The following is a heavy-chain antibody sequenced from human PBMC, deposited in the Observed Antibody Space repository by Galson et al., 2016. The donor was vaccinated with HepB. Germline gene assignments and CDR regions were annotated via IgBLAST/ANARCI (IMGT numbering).Heavy chain of an antibody. Sequence: SLRLSCAASGFIFSGHSMNWVRQAPGKELEWVSSISSGTSFIHYTDSVKGRFTISRDNAKNSLYLQMNSLRAVDTAVYYCARERPDIAVAAFDYWGQGTLVTVSS. J-gene: IGHJ4*02. CDR1: GFIFSGHS. CDR3: ARERPDIAVAAFDY. D-gene: IGHD6-19*01. V-gene: IGHV3-21*01. CDR2: ISSGTSFI.